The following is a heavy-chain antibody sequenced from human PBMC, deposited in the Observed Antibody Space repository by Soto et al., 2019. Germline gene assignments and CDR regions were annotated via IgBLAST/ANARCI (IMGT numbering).Heavy chain of an antibody. Sequence: SETLSLTCTVSGGSISSGGYYWSWIRQHPGKGLEWIGYIYYSGSTYYNPSLKSRVTISVDTSKNQFSLKLSSVTAADTAVYYCARGWYCTNGVCYSPHAFDIWGQGTMVTVSS. D-gene: IGHD2-8*01. CDR3: ARGWYCTNGVCYSPHAFDI. CDR2: IYYSGST. CDR1: GGSISSGGYY. J-gene: IGHJ3*02. V-gene: IGHV4-31*03.